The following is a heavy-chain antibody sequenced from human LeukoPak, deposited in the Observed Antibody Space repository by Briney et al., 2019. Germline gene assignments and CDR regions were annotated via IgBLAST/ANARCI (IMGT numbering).Heavy chain of an antibody. CDR1: GGSICGRHY. D-gene: IGHD4-17*01. J-gene: IGHJ3*02. Sequence: PSETLSLTRTFSGGSICGRHYWSWIRPHPAKGLEWMGYIYSSGTTYYNPSLKSRITISIDPSENQFSLRLSSVTAADTAVYSCARYTINGDFDIWGQGTTVIVSS. CDR3: ARYTINGDFDI. V-gene: IGHV4-31*03. CDR2: IYSSGTT.